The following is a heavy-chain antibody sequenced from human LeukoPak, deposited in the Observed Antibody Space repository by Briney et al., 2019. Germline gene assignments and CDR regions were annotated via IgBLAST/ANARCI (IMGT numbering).Heavy chain of an antibody. CDR1: GYTFTCYY. CDR3: ARDRVVSYRIPFDY. D-gene: IGHD3-3*01. J-gene: IGHJ4*02. CDR2: INPNSGGT. V-gene: IGHV1-2*02. Sequence: ASVKVSCKASGYTFTCYYMHWVRQAPGQGLEWMGWINPNSGGTNYAQKFQGRVTMNRDTASSKAYMEVSRRRCEDTAVYYCARDRVVSYRIPFDYWGQGTLVTVSS.